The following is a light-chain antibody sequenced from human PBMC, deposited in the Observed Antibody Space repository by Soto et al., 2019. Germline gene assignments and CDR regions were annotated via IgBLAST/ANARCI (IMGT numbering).Light chain of an antibody. J-gene: IGKJ4*01. CDR1: QSISSY. CDR2: AAS. CDR3: QQSYSTPLT. Sequence: DIQMTQSPSSLSASVGDSVTITCRASQSISSYLNWYQQKPGKATKLLIYAASSLQSGVPSRFSGSGSGTDFTLTISSLQPEDFATYYCQQSYSTPLTFGGGTKVEIK. V-gene: IGKV1-39*01.